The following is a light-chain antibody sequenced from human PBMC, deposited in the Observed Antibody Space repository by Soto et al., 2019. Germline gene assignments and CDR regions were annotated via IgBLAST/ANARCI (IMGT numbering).Light chain of an antibody. CDR3: ASYTGRNAGL. Sequence: QSVLTQPASVSGSPGQSITISCTGTSSDVGGYKYVSWYQQHPGKAPKLILFEAINRPSGISNRFSGSKSGTTASLTISGLQTDDEADYYCASYTGRNAGLFGGGTKLTVL. CDR1: SSDVGGYKY. J-gene: IGLJ2*01. V-gene: IGLV2-14*01. CDR2: EAI.